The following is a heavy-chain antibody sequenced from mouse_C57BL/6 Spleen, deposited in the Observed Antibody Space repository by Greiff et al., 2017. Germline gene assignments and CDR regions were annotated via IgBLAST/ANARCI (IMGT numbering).Heavy chain of an antibody. Sequence: QVQLQQPGAELVKPGASVKMSCKASGYTFTSYWITWVKQRPGQGLEWIGDIYPGSGSTNYNEKFKSKATLTVDTSSSKAYMQLSSLTSEDSAVYYCARKGSDSYYHYYSMDYWGQGTSVTVSS. CDR1: GYTFTSYW. D-gene: IGHD2-3*01. V-gene: IGHV1-55*01. CDR3: ARKGSDSYYHYYSMDY. CDR2: IYPGSGST. J-gene: IGHJ4*01.